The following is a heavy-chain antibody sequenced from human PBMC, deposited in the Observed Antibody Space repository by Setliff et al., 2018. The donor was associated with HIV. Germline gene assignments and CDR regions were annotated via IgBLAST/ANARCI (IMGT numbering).Heavy chain of an antibody. J-gene: IGHJ4*02. CDR2: IYTSGTT. D-gene: IGHD3-3*01. CDR3: ARHANYDFWSGYWGYYFDY. V-gene: IGHV4-4*09. Sequence: SETLSLTCTVSGGSISTYYWSWIRQPPGKGLEWIGYIYTSGTTNYKPSLKSRVTISVDTSKKQVSLKLSSVTAADTAVYYCARHANYDFWSGYWGYYFDYWGQGTLVTVSS. CDR1: GGSISTYY.